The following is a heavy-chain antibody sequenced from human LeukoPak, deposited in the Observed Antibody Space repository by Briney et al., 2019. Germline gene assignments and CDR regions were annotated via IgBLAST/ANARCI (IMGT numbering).Heavy chain of an antibody. CDR1: GFTFSSYA. Sequence: GGSLRFSCAASGFTFSSYAMLWVRQGPGKGLEWVAIMADDESNRYYEDYVKGPFTSHRDNSKNTLFLQMNSLRAEDTAVDYGARDRSAKSRVYYFDYWGQGTLVTVSS. CDR3: ARDRSAKSRVYYFDY. CDR2: MADDESNR. J-gene: IGHJ4*02. V-gene: IGHV3-30-3*01. D-gene: IGHD6-6*01.